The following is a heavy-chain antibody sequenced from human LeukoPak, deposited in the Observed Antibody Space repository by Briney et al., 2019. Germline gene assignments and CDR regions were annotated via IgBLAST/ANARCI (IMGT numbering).Heavy chain of an antibody. CDR2: INHSGST. Sequence: PSETLSLTCAVYGGSFSGYYWSWIRQPPGKGLEWIGEINHSGSTNYNPSLKSRVTISVDTSKNQFSLKLSSVTAADTAVYYCARGPRIQLWLPRPVDYWGQGTLITVSS. CDR3: ARGPRIQLWLPRPVDY. J-gene: IGHJ4*02. CDR1: GGSFSGYY. D-gene: IGHD5-18*01. V-gene: IGHV4-34*01.